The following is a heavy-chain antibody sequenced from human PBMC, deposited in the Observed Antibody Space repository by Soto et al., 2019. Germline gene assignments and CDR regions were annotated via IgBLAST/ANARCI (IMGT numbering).Heavy chain of an antibody. Sequence: GGSLRLSCAASGFTFSTYGMNWVRQAPGKGLEWVSSITSGSDYTYYADSVKGRFTISRDNAENSLYLQMNTLRAEDTALYYCARDGRSSRNSRFDYWGQGTLVTVSS. D-gene: IGHD1-26*01. CDR3: ARDGRSSRNSRFDY. CDR2: ITSGSDYT. V-gene: IGHV3-21*01. J-gene: IGHJ4*02. CDR1: GFTFSTYG.